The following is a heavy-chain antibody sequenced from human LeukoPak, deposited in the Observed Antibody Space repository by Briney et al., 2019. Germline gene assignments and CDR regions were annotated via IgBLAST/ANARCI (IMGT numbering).Heavy chain of an antibody. CDR3: AKEQRGYTGYAVGSWFDP. Sequence: GGSLRLSCAASGFTFSSYGMHWVRQAPGKGLDWVAFIRYDGRNKYYADSVKGRFTISRDNSKNTLYLQMNSLRAEDTAVYYCAKEQRGYTGYAVGSWFDPWGQGTLVTVSS. CDR1: GFTFSSYG. CDR2: IRYDGRNK. V-gene: IGHV3-30*02. D-gene: IGHD5-12*01. J-gene: IGHJ5*02.